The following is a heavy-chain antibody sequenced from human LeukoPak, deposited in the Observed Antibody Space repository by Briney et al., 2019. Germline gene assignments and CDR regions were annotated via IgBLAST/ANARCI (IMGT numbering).Heavy chain of an antibody. CDR1: GFTFSTYG. CDR3: AKDKYDILTGYAN. D-gene: IGHD3-9*01. V-gene: IGHV3-23*01. Sequence: PGGSLRLSCAASGFTFSTYGMSWVRQAPGKGLEWVSAISGSGASTYYADSVKGRFTISRDNSKNTLYLQMNSLRAEDTAVYYCAKDKYDILTGYANWGQGTLVTVSS. CDR2: ISGSGAST. J-gene: IGHJ4*02.